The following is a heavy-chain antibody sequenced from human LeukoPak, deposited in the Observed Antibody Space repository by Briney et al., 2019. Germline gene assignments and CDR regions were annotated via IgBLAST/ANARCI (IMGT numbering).Heavy chain of an antibody. CDR1: GGSFSGYY. J-gene: IGHJ3*02. CDR2: INHSGST. V-gene: IGHV4-34*01. Sequence: SETLSLTCAVYGGSFSGYYWSWIRQPPGKGLEWIGEINHSGSTYYNPSLKSRVTISVDTSKNQFSLKLSSVTAADTAVYYCARPNDYDFWSGPGAFDIWGQGTMVTVSS. CDR3: ARPNDYDFWSGPGAFDI. D-gene: IGHD3-3*01.